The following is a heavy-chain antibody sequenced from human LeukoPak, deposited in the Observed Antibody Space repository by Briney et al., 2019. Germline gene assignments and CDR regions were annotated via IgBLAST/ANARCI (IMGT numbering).Heavy chain of an antibody. D-gene: IGHD4-23*01. CDR3: ARHAVTHYYFDY. Sequence: PSETLSLTCTVSGDSISSYYWSWIRQPPGKGLEWIGFIYYSGSTSYNPSLKSRVTISVDTSKNQFSLNLSSVTVADTAAYYCARHAVTHYYFDYWGRGTLVTV. J-gene: IGHJ4*02. CDR2: IYYSGST. CDR1: GDSISSYY. V-gene: IGHV4-59*08.